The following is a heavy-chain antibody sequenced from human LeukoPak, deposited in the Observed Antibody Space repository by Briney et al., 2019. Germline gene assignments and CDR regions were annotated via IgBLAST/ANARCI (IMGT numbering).Heavy chain of an antibody. J-gene: IGHJ4*02. CDR1: GFTFSSYA. D-gene: IGHD3-16*01. CDR2: ISSSSSYI. Sequence: GGSLRLSCAASGFTFSSYAMTWVRQAPGKGLEWVSSISSSSSYIYYADSVKDRFTISRDNAKNSLYLQMNSLRAEDTAVYYCARVSRDWGTNDYWGEGTLVTVSS. V-gene: IGHV3-21*01. CDR3: ARVSRDWGTNDY.